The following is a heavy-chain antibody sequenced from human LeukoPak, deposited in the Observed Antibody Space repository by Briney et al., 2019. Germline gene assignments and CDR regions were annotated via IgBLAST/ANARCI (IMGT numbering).Heavy chain of an antibody. D-gene: IGHD6-19*01. V-gene: IGHV3-23*01. CDR1: GFTFSNAW. CDR2: ISGSGGST. Sequence: GGSLRLSCAASGFTFSNAWMSWVRQAPGKGLEWVSAISGSGGSTYYADSVKGRFTISRDNSKNTLYLQMNSLRAEDTAVYYCAKDRGIAVAGTISGFDPWGQGTLVTVSS. J-gene: IGHJ5*02. CDR3: AKDRGIAVAGTISGFDP.